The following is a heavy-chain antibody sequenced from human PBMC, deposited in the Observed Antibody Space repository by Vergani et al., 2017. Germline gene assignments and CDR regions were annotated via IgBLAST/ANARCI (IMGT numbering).Heavy chain of an antibody. CDR1: GYTFSSYD. CDR2: IAVYNGHT. D-gene: IGHD3-3*01. CDR3: ARDNDVLSGYSDDAFDV. V-gene: IGHV1-18*01. Sequence: QVQLVQSGAEVKKPGASVKVSCKTSGYTFSSYDITWVRQAPGQGLEWMGQIAVYNGHTRYAQKLRDRVTLTMDRSTSTVYMELTGLRSDDTAMYYCARDNDVLSGYSDDAFDVWGQGTMVTVSS. J-gene: IGHJ3*01.